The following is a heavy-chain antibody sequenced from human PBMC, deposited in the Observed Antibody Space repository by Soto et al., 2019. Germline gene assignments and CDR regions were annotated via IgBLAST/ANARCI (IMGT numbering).Heavy chain of an antibody. Sequence: SETLSLTCTVSGGSISSYYWSWIRQPPGKGLEWIGYIYYSGSTNYNPSLKSRVTISVDTSKNQFSLKLSSVTAADTAVYYCARLVRDSLYNWFDPGAREPWSPSPQ. CDR1: GGSISSYY. V-gene: IGHV4-59*08. CDR2: IYYSGST. CDR3: ARLVRDSLYNWFDP. J-gene: IGHJ5*02. D-gene: IGHD3-10*01.